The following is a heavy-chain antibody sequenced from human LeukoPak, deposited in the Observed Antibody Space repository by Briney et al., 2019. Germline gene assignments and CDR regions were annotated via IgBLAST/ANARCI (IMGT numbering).Heavy chain of an antibody. J-gene: IGHJ6*03. Sequence: VKVSCKASGGTFSSYAISWVRQAPGQGLEWMGRIIPIFGTANYAQKFQGRVMITADESTSTAYMELSSLRSEDTAVYYCARDSNLRNYYYMDVWGKGTTVTVSS. CDR3: ARDSNLRNYYYMDV. D-gene: IGHD4-11*01. V-gene: IGHV1-69*15. CDR1: GGTFSSYA. CDR2: IIPIFGTA.